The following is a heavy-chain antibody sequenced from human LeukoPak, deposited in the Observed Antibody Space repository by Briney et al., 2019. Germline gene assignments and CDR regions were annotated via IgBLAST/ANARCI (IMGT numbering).Heavy chain of an antibody. CDR3: ARRYYYNLGSFPFDF. D-gene: IGHD3-10*01. J-gene: IGHJ4*02. V-gene: IGHV4-34*01. CDR1: GGPFSGYF. CDR2: IHNSGTT. Sequence: PSETLSLTCAVSGGPFSGYFWSWIRQSSGKGLEWIGEIHNSGTTNYNPSLNSRVTISEDTSKNQFYLNLSSVTAADTAVYYCARRYYYNLGSFPFDFWSQGTLVTVSS.